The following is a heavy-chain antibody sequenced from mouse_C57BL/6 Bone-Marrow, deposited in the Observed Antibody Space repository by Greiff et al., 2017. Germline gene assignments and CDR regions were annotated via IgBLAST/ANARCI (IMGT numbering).Heavy chain of an antibody. D-gene: IGHD2-2*01. J-gene: IGHJ2*01. Sequence: EVQRVESGPELVKPGDSVKISCKASGYSFTGYFMNWVMQSHGKSLEWIGRINPYNGDTFYNQKFKGKATLTVDKSSSTAHMELRSLTSEDSAVYYCARGIYGYDGTFDYWGQGTTLTVSS. CDR1: GYSFTGYF. V-gene: IGHV1-20*01. CDR3: ARGIYGYDGTFDY. CDR2: INPYNGDT.